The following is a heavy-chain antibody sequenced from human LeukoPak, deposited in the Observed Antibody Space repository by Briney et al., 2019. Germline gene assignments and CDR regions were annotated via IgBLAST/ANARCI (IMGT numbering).Heavy chain of an antibody. CDR1: GFTFSSYW. CDR2: IKQDGSEK. V-gene: IGHV3-7*01. D-gene: IGHD3-10*01. Sequence: GGSLRLSCAASGFTFSSYWMSWVRQAPGKGLEWVANIKQDGSEKYYVDSVKGRVTISRDNAKNSLYLQMNSLRAEDTAVYYCARARYGSGSYLRHWGQGTLVTVSS. CDR3: ARARYGSGSYLRH. J-gene: IGHJ4*02.